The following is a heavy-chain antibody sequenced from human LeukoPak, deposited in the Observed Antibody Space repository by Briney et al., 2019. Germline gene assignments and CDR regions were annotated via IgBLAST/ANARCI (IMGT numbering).Heavy chain of an antibody. CDR1: GYTFTASA. Sequence: ASVKVSCKASGYTFTASAMNWVRQAPGQGLEWMGWITTDTGNPTYAQGFTGRFVFSLDTSGSMAYLQISSLKAEDTAVYYCARAARYCSGGSCLSPRVFDIWGQGTMVTVSS. CDR3: ARAARYCSGGSCLSPRVFDI. CDR2: ITTDTGNP. D-gene: IGHD2-15*01. V-gene: IGHV7-4-1*04. J-gene: IGHJ3*02.